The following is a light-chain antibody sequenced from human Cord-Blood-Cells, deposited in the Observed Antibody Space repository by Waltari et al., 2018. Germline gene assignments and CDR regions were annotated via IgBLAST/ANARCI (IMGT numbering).Light chain of an antibody. CDR1: QDISNY. V-gene: IGKV1-33*01. CDR2: DAS. J-gene: IGKJ5*01. Sequence: DIQITHSPYSLSASVGERVTITCQASQDISNYLNWYQQKPGKAPKLLIYDASNLETGVPSRFSGSGSGTDFTFTISSLQPEDIATYYCQQYDNLLITFGQGTRLEIK. CDR3: QQYDNLLIT.